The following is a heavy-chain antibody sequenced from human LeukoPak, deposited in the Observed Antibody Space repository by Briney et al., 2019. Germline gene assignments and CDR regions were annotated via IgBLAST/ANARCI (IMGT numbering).Heavy chain of an antibody. V-gene: IGHV1-8*01. J-gene: IGHJ4*02. D-gene: IGHD6-13*01. CDR3: ARGRGQLVQRSLFTY. Sequence: ASVKVSFKASGYTFTSYDINWVRQATGQGLEWMGWMNPNSGNTGYAQKFQGRVTMTRNTSISTAYMELSSLRSEDTAVYYCARGRGQLVQRSLFTYWGQGTLVTVSS. CDR1: GYTFTSYD. CDR2: MNPNSGNT.